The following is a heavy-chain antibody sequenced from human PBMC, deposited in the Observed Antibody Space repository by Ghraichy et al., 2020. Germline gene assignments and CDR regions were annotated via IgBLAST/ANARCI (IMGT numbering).Heavy chain of an antibody. D-gene: IGHD1-14*01. CDR2: TYYEFKWND. V-gene: IGHV6-1*01. Sequence: SQTLSHTCVISGDSISRSTTGWNWIRQSPSGGLEWLGRTYYEFKWNDDYALSMRGRITLSPDTSKNQFSLHLNSVTPEDTGVYYCARGFLRTGFDCWGQGALVTVSS. CDR3: ARGFLRTGFDC. CDR1: GDSISRSTTG. J-gene: IGHJ4*02.